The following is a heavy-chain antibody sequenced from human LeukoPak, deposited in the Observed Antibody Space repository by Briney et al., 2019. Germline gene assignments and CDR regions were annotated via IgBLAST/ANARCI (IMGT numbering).Heavy chain of an antibody. J-gene: IGHJ4*02. CDR2: ISGSGNNT. V-gene: IGHV3-23*01. Sequence: PGGSLRLSCAASGFTFSNYAMTWVRQAPGKGLEWVSGISGSGNNTYYADSLKGHFTISRDNSKNTLYLQMNSLRAEDTAVYYCARGDYLDYWGQGTLVTVSS. CDR3: ARGDYLDY. CDR1: GFTFSNYA.